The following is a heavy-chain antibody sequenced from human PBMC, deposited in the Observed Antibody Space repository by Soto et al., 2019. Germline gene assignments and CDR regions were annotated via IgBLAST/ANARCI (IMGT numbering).Heavy chain of an antibody. V-gene: IGHV4-39*01. J-gene: IGHJ4*02. D-gene: IGHD1-26*01. Sequence: SETLSLTCTVSGGSISSSSYYWGWIRQPPGKGLEWIGSIYYSGSTYYNPSLKSRVTISVDTSKNQFSLKLSSVTAADSAVYYCARRGFMGATTIDYWGQGTLVTVSS. CDR1: GGSISSSSYY. CDR2: IYYSGST. CDR3: ARRGFMGATTIDY.